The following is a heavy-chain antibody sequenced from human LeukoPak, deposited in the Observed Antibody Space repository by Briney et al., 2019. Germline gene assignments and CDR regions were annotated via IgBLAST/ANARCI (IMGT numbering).Heavy chain of an antibody. V-gene: IGHV3-21*01. Sequence: GGSLRLSCAVSGFTFSSYTMNWVRQAPGKGLEWVSSIAGSSGYISYADSVKGRFTISRDNAKKSLYLQMTGLTAEDTAVYYCARDRGAYCGGDCYLSFDYWGRGTLVTVSS. J-gene: IGHJ4*01. D-gene: IGHD2-21*02. CDR1: GFTFSSYT. CDR2: IAGSSGYI. CDR3: ARDRGAYCGGDCYLSFDY.